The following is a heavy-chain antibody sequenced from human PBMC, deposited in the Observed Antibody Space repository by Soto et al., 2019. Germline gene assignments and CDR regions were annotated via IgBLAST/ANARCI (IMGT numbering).Heavy chain of an antibody. CDR2: INAGNGNT. Sequence: GASVKVSCKASVYTFTSYAMHWVRQAPGQRLEWMGWINAGNGNTKYSQKFQGRVTITRDTSASTAYMELSSLRSEDTAVYYCARFEHCGGDCYSSYYYYYGMDVWGQGTTVTVSS. D-gene: IGHD2-21*02. CDR3: ARFEHCGGDCYSSYYYYYGMDV. J-gene: IGHJ6*02. V-gene: IGHV1-3*01. CDR1: VYTFTSYA.